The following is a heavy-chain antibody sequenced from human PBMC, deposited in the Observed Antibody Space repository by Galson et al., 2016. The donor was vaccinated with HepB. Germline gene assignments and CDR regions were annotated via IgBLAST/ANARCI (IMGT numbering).Heavy chain of an antibody. Sequence: SLRLSCAASGFTFSSCAMSWVRQAPGKGLEWVSAISGSGDNTYYADSVKSRFTISRDNSKNPLYLQMNSLRGEDTAVYYRAKDRVYAAVNWFDPWGQGTLVTVAS. CDR1: GFTFSSCA. CDR3: AKDRVYAAVNWFDP. J-gene: IGHJ5*02. V-gene: IGHV3-23*01. CDR2: ISGSGDNT. D-gene: IGHD5/OR15-5a*01.